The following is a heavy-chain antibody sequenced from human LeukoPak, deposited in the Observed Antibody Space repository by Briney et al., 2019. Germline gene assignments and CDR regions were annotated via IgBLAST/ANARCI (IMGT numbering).Heavy chain of an antibody. CDR2: ISGSGGST. CDR3: AKGLYGDYVDY. Sequence: GRSLRLSCAASGFTFSSYGMHWVRQAPGKGLEWVSAISGSGGSTYYADSVKGRFTISRDNSKNTLHLQMNSLRAEDTAVYYCAKGLYGDYVDYWGQGTLVTDSS. D-gene: IGHD4/OR15-4a*01. V-gene: IGHV3-23*01. CDR1: GFTFSSYG. J-gene: IGHJ4*02.